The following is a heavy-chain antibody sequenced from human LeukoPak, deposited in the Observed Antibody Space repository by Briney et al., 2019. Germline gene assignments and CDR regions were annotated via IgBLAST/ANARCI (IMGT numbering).Heavy chain of an antibody. D-gene: IGHD2-15*01. Sequence: GEPLKTSCKGSGYRFTIYWIAWVRQMPGKGLEWMGVVYPGDSDIIYNPSFRGQVTLSADKSISTAYLQWSSLQASDTGLYYCARVDCSSGSCSLAGWFDPWGQGTLVTVSS. CDR3: ARVDCSSGSCSLAGWFDP. V-gene: IGHV5-51*01. CDR1: GYRFTIYW. J-gene: IGHJ5*02. CDR2: VYPGDSDI.